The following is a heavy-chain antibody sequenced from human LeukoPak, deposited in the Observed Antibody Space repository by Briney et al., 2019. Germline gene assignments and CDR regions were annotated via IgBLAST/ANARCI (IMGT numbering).Heavy chain of an antibody. J-gene: IGHJ3*02. CDR2: IKQDGSEK. CDR3: ARDRPNYYGSGSSKPI. V-gene: IGHV3-7*01. CDR1: GFTFSSYW. Sequence: GGSLRLSCAASGFTFSSYWMSWVRQAPGKGLEWVANIKQDGSEKYYVDSVKGRFTISRDNAKNSLYLQMNSLRAEDTAVYYCARDRPNYYGSGSSKPIWGQGTMVTVSS. D-gene: IGHD3-10*01.